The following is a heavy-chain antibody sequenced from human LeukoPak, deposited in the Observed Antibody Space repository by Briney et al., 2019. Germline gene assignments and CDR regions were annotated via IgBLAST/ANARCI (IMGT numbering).Heavy chain of an antibody. Sequence: SETLSLTCTVSGGSISSGGYYWSWIRQHPGKGLEWIGYIYYSGSTYYNPSLKSRVTISVDTSKNQFSLKLSSVTAADTAVYYCARGPYDYVWGSYRHNPFDYWGQGTLVTVSS. V-gene: IGHV4-31*03. D-gene: IGHD3-16*02. CDR2: IYYSGST. J-gene: IGHJ4*02. CDR1: GGSISSGGYY. CDR3: ARGPYDYVWGSYRHNPFDY.